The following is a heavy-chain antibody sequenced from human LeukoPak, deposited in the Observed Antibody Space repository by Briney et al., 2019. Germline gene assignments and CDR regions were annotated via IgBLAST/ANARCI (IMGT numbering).Heavy chain of an antibody. CDR2: ISGSGMST. V-gene: IGHV3-23*01. CDR3: AKDTPCRKSGGNPGYYYMDV. D-gene: IGHD2-15*01. Sequence: GGSLRLSCAASGFTFSIYAMSWVRQAPGKGLEWVSAISGSGMSTYYADSVKGRFTISRDNSKNTLYLQMNSLRAEDTAVYYCAKDTPCRKSGGNPGYYYMDVWGKGTTVTVSS. J-gene: IGHJ6*03. CDR1: GFTFSIYA.